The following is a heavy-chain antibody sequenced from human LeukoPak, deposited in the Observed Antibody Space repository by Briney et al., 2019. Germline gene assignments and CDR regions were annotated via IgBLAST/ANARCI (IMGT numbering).Heavy chain of an antibody. D-gene: IGHD6-19*01. J-gene: IGHJ4*02. CDR1: GGSISSYY. CDR3: ARYPLGAGQWQFDY. CDR2: IYYNGGT. Sequence: SETLSLTCTVSGGSISSYYWSWIRQPPGKGLEWIGYIYYNGGTNYNPSLKNRVAISVDTSKNQISLKLSSVTAADTAVYYCARYPLGAGQWQFDYWGQGTLVTVSS. V-gene: IGHV4-59*08.